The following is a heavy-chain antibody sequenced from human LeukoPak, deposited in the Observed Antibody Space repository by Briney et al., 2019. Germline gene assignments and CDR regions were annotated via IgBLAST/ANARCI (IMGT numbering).Heavy chain of an antibody. D-gene: IGHD1-7*01. Sequence: GGSLRLSCAASGFTFSSYSMNWVRQAPGKGLEWVSSISSSSSYIYYADSVKGRFTISRDNAKNSLYLQMNSLRAEDTAVYYCARSVGTTHPHRWGQGTLVTASS. CDR1: GFTFSSYS. CDR2: ISSSSSYI. V-gene: IGHV3-21*01. J-gene: IGHJ5*02. CDR3: ARSVGTTHPHR.